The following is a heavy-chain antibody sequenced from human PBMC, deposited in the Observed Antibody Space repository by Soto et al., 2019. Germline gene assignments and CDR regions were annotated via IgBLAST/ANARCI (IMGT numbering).Heavy chain of an antibody. J-gene: IGHJ5*02. CDR3: VKGGWLDD. CDR2: IRPSGDST. D-gene: IGHD3-16*01. Sequence: PGGSLRLSCAASGFPFSTVEMTWVRQAPGKGLEWVSIIRPSGDSTDYADSVKGRFTISRDNSKNTLYLQLNNLRAEDTAVYYCVKGGWLDDWGQGTVVTVSS. CDR1: GFPFSTVE. V-gene: IGHV3-23*01.